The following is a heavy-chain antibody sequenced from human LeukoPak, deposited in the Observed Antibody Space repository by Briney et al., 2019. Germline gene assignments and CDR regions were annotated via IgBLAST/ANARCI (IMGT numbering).Heavy chain of an antibody. J-gene: IGHJ4*02. CDR3: TTGLASAGHDGY. CDR1: GFIFNSAW. D-gene: IGHD6-13*01. CDR2: IKSKKDGGTA. V-gene: IGHV3-15*05. Sequence: GGSLRLSCVGSGFIFNSAWVGWVRQVPGKGLEWVGRIKSKKDGGTADYAAPVKDRFTISRDDSKNTLFLQVNSLKTEDTAVYYCTTGLASAGHDGYWGQGTLVTVSS.